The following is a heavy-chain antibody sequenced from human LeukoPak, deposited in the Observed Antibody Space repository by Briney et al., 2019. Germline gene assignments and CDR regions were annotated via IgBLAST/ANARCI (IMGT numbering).Heavy chain of an antibody. CDR3: ARVVWFGPNWGYYFDY. V-gene: IGHV4-59*01. D-gene: IGHD3-10*01. CDR2: IYYSGST. CDR1: GDSISSYY. Sequence: SETLSLTCTVSGDSISSYYWSWIRQPPGKGLEWIGYIYYSGSTNYNPSLKSRVTISVDTSKNQFSLKLSSVTAADTAVYYCARVVWFGPNWGYYFDYWGQGTLVTVSS. J-gene: IGHJ4*02.